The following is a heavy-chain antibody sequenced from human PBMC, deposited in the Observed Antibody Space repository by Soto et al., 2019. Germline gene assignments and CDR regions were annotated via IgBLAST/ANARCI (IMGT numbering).Heavy chain of an antibody. CDR3: ARGPPDSSGYRASEYYFDY. Sequence: PSETLSLTCTVSGGSISSYYWSWIRQPPGKGLEWIGYIYYSGSTNYNPSLKSRVTISVDTSKNQFSLKLSSVTAADTAVYYCARGPPDSSGYRASEYYFDYWGQGTLVTVSS. V-gene: IGHV4-59*01. J-gene: IGHJ4*02. CDR2: IYYSGST. D-gene: IGHD3-22*01. CDR1: GGSISSYY.